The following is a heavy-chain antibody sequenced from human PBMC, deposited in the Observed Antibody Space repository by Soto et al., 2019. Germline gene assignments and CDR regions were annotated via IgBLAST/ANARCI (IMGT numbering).Heavy chain of an antibody. Sequence: QVQLVESGGGVVQPGRSLRLSCAASGFTFSSYGMHWVRQAPGKGLEWVAVISYDGSNKYYADSVKGRFTIPRDNSKNTAYVQMNGLRAEDTGVYYCAKDNGWFGELTPDGMDVWGQGTTVTVPS. CDR1: GFTFSSYG. CDR2: ISYDGSNK. CDR3: AKDNGWFGELTPDGMDV. J-gene: IGHJ6*02. D-gene: IGHD3-10*01. V-gene: IGHV3-30*18.